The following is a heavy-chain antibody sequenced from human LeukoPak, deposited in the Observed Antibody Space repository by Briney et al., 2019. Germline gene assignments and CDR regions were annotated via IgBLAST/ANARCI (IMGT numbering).Heavy chain of an antibody. CDR3: ARGEDIVVVPAAFYGMDV. CDR1: GFTFSSYG. CDR2: ISYDGSEI. Sequence: GRSLRLSCAASGFTFSSYGMHWVRQAPGKGLEWVTVISYDGSEIHYADSVKGRFTISRDNSKNTLYLQMNSLRAEDTAVYYCARGEDIVVVPAAFYGMDVWGQGTTVTVSS. J-gene: IGHJ6*02. V-gene: IGHV3-30*03. D-gene: IGHD2-2*01.